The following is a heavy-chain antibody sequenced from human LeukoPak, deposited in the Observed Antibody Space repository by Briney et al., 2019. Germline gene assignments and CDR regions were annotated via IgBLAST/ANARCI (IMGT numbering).Heavy chain of an antibody. Sequence: GASVKVSCKASGYTFTSYAMNWVRQAPGQGLEWMGVFIPTYGTSNYAQKFQDRVTITADESTSTAYLDLSSLRSEDTAVYYCGRASKVGATTGHQTGAIDSWGQGALVTVSS. CDR3: GRASKVGATTGHQTGAIDS. CDR2: FIPTYGTS. CDR1: GYTFTSYA. J-gene: IGHJ4*02. V-gene: IGHV1-69*13. D-gene: IGHD1-26*01.